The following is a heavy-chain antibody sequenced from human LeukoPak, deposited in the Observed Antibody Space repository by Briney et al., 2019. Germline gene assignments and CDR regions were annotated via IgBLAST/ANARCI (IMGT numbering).Heavy chain of an antibody. J-gene: IGHJ5*02. V-gene: IGHV3-33*01. CDR2: IWYDGSNK. CDR1: GFTFSSYG. CDR3: ASQYYDFWSGPLTFDP. Sequence: QSGGSLRLSCAASGFTFSSYGMHWVRQAPGKGLEWVAVIWYDGSNKYYADSVKGRFTISRDNAKNSLYLQMNSLRAEDTAVYYCASQYYDFWSGPLTFDPWGQGTLVTVSS. D-gene: IGHD3-3*01.